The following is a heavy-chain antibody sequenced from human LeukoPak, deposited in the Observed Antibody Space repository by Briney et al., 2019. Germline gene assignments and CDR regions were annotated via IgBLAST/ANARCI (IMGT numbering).Heavy chain of an antibody. V-gene: IGHV3-30*02. J-gene: IGHJ4*02. Sequence: GGSLRLSCAASGFTFSSYGMHWVRQAPGKGLEWVAFIRYDGSNKYYADSVKGRFTISRDNSKNTLYLQMNSLRAEDTAVYYCANTNYDFWSGYLYYFDYWGQGTLVTVSS. CDR1: GFTFSSYG. CDR3: ANTNYDFWSGYLYYFDY. CDR2: IRYDGSNK. D-gene: IGHD3-3*01.